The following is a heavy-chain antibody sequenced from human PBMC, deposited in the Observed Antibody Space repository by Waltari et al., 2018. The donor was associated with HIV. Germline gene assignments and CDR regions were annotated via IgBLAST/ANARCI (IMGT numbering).Heavy chain of an antibody. CDR1: GFPFSSYG. V-gene: IGHV3-33*01. D-gene: IGHD2-15*01. J-gene: IGHJ5*02. CDR3: ARDLDCTRNSCHNAFEP. CDR2: LWDNGSNK. Sequence: QVQLVESGGGVVQPGRSLRLSCAASGFPFSSYGLHWVRQAPGTGRGVVEVLWDNGSNKCYSDSAKGRFAISRENSKNTLYLQRNTLRDEERAVYYCARDLDCTRNSCHNAFEPWGQGTLVAVSS.